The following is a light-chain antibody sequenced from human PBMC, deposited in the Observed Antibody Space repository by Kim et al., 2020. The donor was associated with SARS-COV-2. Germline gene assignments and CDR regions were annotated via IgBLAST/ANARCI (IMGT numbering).Light chain of an antibody. V-gene: IGLV3-19*01. J-gene: IGLJ2*01. Sequence: SSELTQDPAVSAALGQTVRITCQGDRLRTYFASWYQHKPGQAPILVVYRRNTRPSGIPDRFSGSTSGDTAFLTITGPQAEDEATYYYHSRDSRTNQLVFG. CDR3: HSRDSRTNQLV. CDR2: RRN. CDR1: RLRTYF.